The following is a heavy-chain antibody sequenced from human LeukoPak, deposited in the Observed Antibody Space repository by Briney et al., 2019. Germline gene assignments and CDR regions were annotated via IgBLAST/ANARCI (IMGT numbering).Heavy chain of an antibody. V-gene: IGHV4-34*01. Sequence: SETLSVTCAVYGGSFSGYYWSWIRQPPGKGLEWIGEINHSGSTNYNPSLKSRVTISVDTSKNQFSLKLSSVTAADTAVCYCARGLTSDYYDSSAAPGDYWGQGTLVTVSS. CDR2: INHSGST. J-gene: IGHJ4*02. CDR3: ARGLTSDYYDSSAAPGDY. CDR1: GGSFSGYY. D-gene: IGHD3-22*01.